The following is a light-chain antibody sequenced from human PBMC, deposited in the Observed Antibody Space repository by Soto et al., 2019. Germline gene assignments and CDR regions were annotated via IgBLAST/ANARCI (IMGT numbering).Light chain of an antibody. V-gene: IGKV3-11*01. J-gene: IGKJ4*01. CDR2: DAS. Sequence: EIVLTQSPATLSLSPGERATLSRRASQSVSSYLAWYQQKPGQAPRLLIYDASNRATGIPARFSGSGSGTDFTLTISSLEPEDFAVYYCQQRSNWRALTFGGGTK. CDR3: QQRSNWRALT. CDR1: QSVSSY.